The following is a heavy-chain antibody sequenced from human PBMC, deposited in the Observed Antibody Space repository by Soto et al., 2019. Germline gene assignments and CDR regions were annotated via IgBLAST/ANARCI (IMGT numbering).Heavy chain of an antibody. J-gene: IGHJ4*02. V-gene: IGHV2-5*02. CDR3: PPRTVTTFGH. CDR1: GFSLSTSGVG. D-gene: IGHD4-17*01. Sequence: QITLKESGPTLVKPTQTLTLTCTFSGFSLSTSGVGVGWIRQPPGKALEWLALIYWDDDKRYSPSLKSRLTITNDTSKSQVLLTMTNMDAVDTATYYCPPRTVTTFGHWGQGTLGTVSS. CDR2: IYWDDDK.